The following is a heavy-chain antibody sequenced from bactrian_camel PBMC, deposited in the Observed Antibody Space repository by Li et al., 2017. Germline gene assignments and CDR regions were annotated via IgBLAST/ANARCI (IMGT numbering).Heavy chain of an antibody. CDR2: ISRDGTT. Sequence: VESGGGSVQAGGSLRLSSGASGSIYGDACVGWLRQAPGKEREGVATISRDGTTLNADSVKGRFTISRDNAKDTLYLQMNSLKIEDTAVYYCALGSSRQATMTARGKGTQVT. D-gene: IGHD3*01. V-gene: IGHV3S53*01. CDR1: GSIYGDAC. J-gene: IGHJ4*01.